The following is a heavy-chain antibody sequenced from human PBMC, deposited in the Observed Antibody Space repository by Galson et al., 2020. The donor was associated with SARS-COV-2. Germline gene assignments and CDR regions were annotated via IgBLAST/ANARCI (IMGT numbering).Heavy chain of an antibody. Sequence: GGSLRLSCAASGLTFSSHGMNWVRQAPGKGLEWVAVISYDGNNKDYADSVKGRFTISRDNSKNTLYLQMDSLRGDDTAVYYCAKERTYYYGSGSTGFDYWGQGTLVTVSS. D-gene: IGHD3-10*01. CDR3: AKERTYYYGSGSTGFDY. J-gene: IGHJ4*02. CDR2: ISYDGNNK. CDR1: GLTFSSHG. V-gene: IGHV3-30*18.